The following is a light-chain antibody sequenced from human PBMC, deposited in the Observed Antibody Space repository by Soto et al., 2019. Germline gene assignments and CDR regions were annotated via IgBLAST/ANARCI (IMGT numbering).Light chain of an antibody. Sequence: EIVLTQSPATLSFSPGERATLSCSASQSVDKYLVWYQQKPGQAPRLLIYDASSRATGIPARFRGSGSGTDFRLTITSLEPEDFAVYYCQQRTNWPLTFGGGTKLEIK. J-gene: IGKJ4*01. CDR1: QSVDKY. CDR3: QQRTNWPLT. V-gene: IGKV3-11*01. CDR2: DAS.